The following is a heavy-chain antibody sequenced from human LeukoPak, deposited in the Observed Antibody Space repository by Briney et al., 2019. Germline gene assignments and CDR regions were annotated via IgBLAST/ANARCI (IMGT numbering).Heavy chain of an antibody. J-gene: IGHJ4*02. CDR2: IYYSGST. Sequence: SETLSLTCTVSGGSISSYYWSWFRQPPGKGLDWIGDIYYSGSTKYNASLKSRVTISLDTTKNQFSLRLNSVTAADTAVYYCARHGSFSPFDYWGQGTLVTVSS. V-gene: IGHV4-59*08. CDR1: GGSISSYY. D-gene: IGHD1-26*01. CDR3: ARHGSFSPFDY.